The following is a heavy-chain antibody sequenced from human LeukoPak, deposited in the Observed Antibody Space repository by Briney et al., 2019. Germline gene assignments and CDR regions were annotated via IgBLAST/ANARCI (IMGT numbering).Heavy chain of an antibody. D-gene: IGHD6-19*01. CDR2: ISYDGSNK. Sequence: GRSLRLSCAASGFTFSSYAIHWVRQAPGKGLEGVAVISYDGSNKYYADSVKGRFTISGDNSKNTPYLQMNSLRAEDTAVYYCSRDRGWRLFDYWGQGTLVTVSS. J-gene: IGHJ4*02. CDR1: GFTFSSYA. V-gene: IGHV3-30-3*01. CDR3: SRDRGWRLFDY.